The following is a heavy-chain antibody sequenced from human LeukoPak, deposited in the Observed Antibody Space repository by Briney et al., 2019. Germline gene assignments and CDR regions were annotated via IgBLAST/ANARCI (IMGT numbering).Heavy chain of an antibody. CDR1: GGSISSYY. CDR2: IYYSGST. J-gene: IGHJ4*02. CDR3: ARVDTAMALFDY. Sequence: PSETLSLNCNVSGGSISSYYCSWIRQPPGQGLESTGYIYYSGSTNYNPSLKSPVTISVDTSKNQFSLKLSSVTAADTAVYYCARVDTAMALFDYWGQGTLVAVSS. D-gene: IGHD5-18*01. V-gene: IGHV4-59*01.